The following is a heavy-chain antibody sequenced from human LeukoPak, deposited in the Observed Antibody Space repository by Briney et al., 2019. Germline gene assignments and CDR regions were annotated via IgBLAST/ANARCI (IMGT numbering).Heavy chain of an antibody. CDR1: GGTFSSYT. CDR3: ARDPPTYYYDSSGYYDY. Sequence: SVKVSCKASGGTFSSYTISWVRQAPGQGLEWMGRIIPILGIANYAQKFQGRVTITADKSTSTAYMELSSLRSEDTAVYYCARDPPTYYYDSSGYYDYWGQGTLVTLSS. J-gene: IGHJ4*02. CDR2: IIPILGIA. V-gene: IGHV1-69*04. D-gene: IGHD3-22*01.